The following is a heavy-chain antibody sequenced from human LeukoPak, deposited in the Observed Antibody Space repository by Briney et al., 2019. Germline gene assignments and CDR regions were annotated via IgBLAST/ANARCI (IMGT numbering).Heavy chain of an antibody. CDR3: ARSITAGGTFPFDH. CDR2: INPNSGGT. J-gene: IGHJ4*02. Sequence: GASVKVSCKASGYTFTGYYMHWVRQAPGQGLEWMGWINPNSGGTNYAQKFQGRVTMTRDTSITTAYMELSRLRSDDTAVYYCARSITAGGTFPFDHWGQGTLVTVSS. D-gene: IGHD6-13*01. V-gene: IGHV1-2*02. CDR1: GYTFTGYY.